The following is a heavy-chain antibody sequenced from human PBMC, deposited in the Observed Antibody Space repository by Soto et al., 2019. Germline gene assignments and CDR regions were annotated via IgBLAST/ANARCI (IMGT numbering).Heavy chain of an antibody. CDR3: AKGTPSDP. J-gene: IGHJ5*02. CDR2: ISKDGSDK. Sequence: GGSLRLSCAASGFTFGSYGMHWVRQAPGRGLEWVAVISKDGSDKYYANSVKGRFNISRDNSKNTLHLQMNSLRPEDTAVYYCAKGTPSDPWGQGTLVTVSS. CDR1: GFTFGSYG. V-gene: IGHV3-30*18.